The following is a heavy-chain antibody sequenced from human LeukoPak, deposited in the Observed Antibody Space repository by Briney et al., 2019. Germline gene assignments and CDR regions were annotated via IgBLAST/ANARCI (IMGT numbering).Heavy chain of an antibody. D-gene: IGHD2-2*01. V-gene: IGHV4-34*01. J-gene: IGHJ6*03. CDR2: INHSGST. CDR3: ARGTGGSSAQGGGYYYMDV. Sequence: SETLSLTCAVYGGSFSGYYWSWIRQPPGKGLEWIGEINHSGSTNYNPSLKSRVTISVDTSKNQFSLKLSSVTAADTAVYYGARGTGGSSAQGGGYYYMDVWGKGTTVTVSS. CDR1: GGSFSGYY.